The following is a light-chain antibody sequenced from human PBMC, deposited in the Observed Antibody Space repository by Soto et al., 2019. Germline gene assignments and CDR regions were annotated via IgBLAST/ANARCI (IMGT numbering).Light chain of an antibody. Sequence: EVVLTQSPATLSLSPGERATLSCRASENVRTFVDWYQQKPGHAPRLLIYGASNRATGIPARFSGCGSGTDVTLTISKLEPEDLAVYYCQQHSHWPPWTFGQGTRVEIQ. J-gene: IGKJ1*01. CDR3: QQHSHWPPWT. CDR1: ENVRTF. V-gene: IGKV3-11*01. CDR2: GAS.